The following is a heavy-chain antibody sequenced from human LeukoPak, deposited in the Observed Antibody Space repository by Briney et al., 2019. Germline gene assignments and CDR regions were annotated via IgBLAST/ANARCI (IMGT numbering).Heavy chain of an antibody. V-gene: IGHV3-23*01. CDR3: AKSHVLRYFDWLSEYGAHFDY. CDR2: ISGSGGST. J-gene: IGHJ4*02. Sequence: GGSLRLSCRASGFTFSSYAMSWVRQAPGKGLEWVSAISGSGGSTYYADSVKGRFTISRDNSKNTLYLQMNSLRAEDAAVYYCAKSHVLRYFDWLSEYGAHFDYWGQGTLVTVSS. D-gene: IGHD3-9*01. CDR1: GFTFSSYA.